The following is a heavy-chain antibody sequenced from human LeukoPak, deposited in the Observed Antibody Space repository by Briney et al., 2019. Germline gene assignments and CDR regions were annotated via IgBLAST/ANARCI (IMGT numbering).Heavy chain of an antibody. J-gene: IGHJ5*02. CDR1: GGSISSGGYS. V-gene: IGHV4-30-2*01. Sequence: SQTLSLTCAVPGGSISSGGYSWNWIRQPPGKGLEWIGYIYHSGTTYYDPSLKSRVTISVDRSKNHFSLNLSSVTAADTAVYYCARETPLRYFDPWGQGTLVTVSS. CDR3: ARETPLRYFDP. CDR2: IYHSGTT. D-gene: IGHD3-9*01.